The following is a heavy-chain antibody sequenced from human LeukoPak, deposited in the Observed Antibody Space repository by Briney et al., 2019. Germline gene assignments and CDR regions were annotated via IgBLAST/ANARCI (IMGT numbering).Heavy chain of an antibody. CDR2: ISPDGSTT. CDR3: ARGDFGAGFDY. J-gene: IGHJ4*02. V-gene: IGHV3-74*01. CDR1: GFTFSSYW. D-gene: IGHD3-3*01. Sequence: GGSLRLSCAASGFTFSSYWMHWVRQAPGKGLVWVSRISPDGSTTGHADSVKGRFTTSRDNAKNTLFLQMNSLRAEDTAVYYCARGDFGAGFDYWGQGTLVTVSS.